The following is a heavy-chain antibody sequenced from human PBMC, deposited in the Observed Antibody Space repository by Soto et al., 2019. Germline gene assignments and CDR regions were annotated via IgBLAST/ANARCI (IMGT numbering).Heavy chain of an antibody. CDR3: ARETPSFDS. J-gene: IGHJ4*02. Sequence: GGSLRLSCAASGFTFSDYPMNWVRQAPGKGLEWVSSIRAISSAIYFADSVRGRFTISRDNARNSLYLQMTSLRDEDTAVYYCARETPSFDSWGQGTLVTVSS. D-gene: IGHD2-15*01. V-gene: IGHV3-48*02. CDR2: IRAISSAI. CDR1: GFTFSDYP.